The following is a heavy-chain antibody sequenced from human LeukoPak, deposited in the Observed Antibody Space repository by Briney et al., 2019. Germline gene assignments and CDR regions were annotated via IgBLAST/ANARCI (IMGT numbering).Heavy chain of an antibody. CDR1: GFTFDDYG. CDR3: ARRHDYSNYFDY. CDR2: INWNGGST. V-gene: IGHV3-20*04. J-gene: IGHJ4*02. D-gene: IGHD4-11*01. Sequence: GGSLRLSCAASGFTFDDYGMSWVCQAPGKGLESLSGINWNGGSTGYADSVKGRFTISRDNAKNSLYLQMNSLRAEDTALYYCARRHDYSNYFDYWGQGTLVTVSS.